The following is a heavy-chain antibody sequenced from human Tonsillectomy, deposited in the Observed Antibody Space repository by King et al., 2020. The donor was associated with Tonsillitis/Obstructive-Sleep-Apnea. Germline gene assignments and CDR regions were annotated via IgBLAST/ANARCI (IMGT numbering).Heavy chain of an antibody. CDR2: ISAYNGNT. Sequence: MQLVQSGAEVKKPGASVKVSCKASGYTFTSYGISWVRQAPGQGLEWMGWISAYNGNTNYAQKLQGRVTMTTDTSTSTAYMELRSLRSDDTAVYYCARGGPGGYCSGGSCFAQKKPYYFDYWGQGTLGTVSS. V-gene: IGHV1-18*01. CDR3: ARGGPGGYCSGGSCFAQKKPYYFDY. CDR1: GYTFTSYG. J-gene: IGHJ4*02. D-gene: IGHD2-15*01.